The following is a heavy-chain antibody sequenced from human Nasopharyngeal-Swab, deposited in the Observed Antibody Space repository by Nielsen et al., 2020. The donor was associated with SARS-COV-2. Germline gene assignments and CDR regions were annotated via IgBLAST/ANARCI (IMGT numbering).Heavy chain of an antibody. V-gene: IGHV5-10-1*01. Sequence: GESLQISCEGSGYSFSKYWISWVPQVLGKGLEWMGKVDPRDSYTDYSPSLRGHVNISVDRSISTAYLQWSSLKASDTAMYYCARQYQNYFGSGDYHGAFDIWGQGTMVTGSS. CDR3: ARQYQNYFGSGDYHGAFDI. J-gene: IGHJ3*02. CDR2: VDPRDSYT. CDR1: GYSFSKYW. D-gene: IGHD3-10*01.